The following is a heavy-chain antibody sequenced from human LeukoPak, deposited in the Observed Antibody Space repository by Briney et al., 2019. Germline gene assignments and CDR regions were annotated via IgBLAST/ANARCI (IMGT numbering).Heavy chain of an antibody. CDR3: ARITVTQFDP. Sequence: GGSLRLSCAASGFTVSNKYMSWVRQAPGKGLEWVSVIYSGGNTYYADSVKGRFTISRDNSKNTVYLQMNSLRGEDTAVYYCARITVTQFDPWGQGTRVTVSS. V-gene: IGHV3-66*01. CDR1: GFTVSNKY. CDR2: IYSGGNT. D-gene: IGHD4-11*01. J-gene: IGHJ5*02.